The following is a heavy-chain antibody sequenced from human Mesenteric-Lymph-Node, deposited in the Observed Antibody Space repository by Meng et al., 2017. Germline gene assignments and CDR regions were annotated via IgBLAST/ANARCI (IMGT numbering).Heavy chain of an antibody. J-gene: IGHJ4*02. D-gene: IGHD6-13*01. V-gene: IGHV1-24*01. CDR1: GYTLTELS. CDR2: FDPEDGET. CDR3: ALLLRYSSSWTNFDY. Sequence: ASVKVSCKVSGYTLTELSMHWVRQAPGKGLEWMGGFDPEDGETIYAQKFQGRVTMTEDTSTDTAYMELSSLRSEDTAVYYCALLLRYSSSWTNFDYWGQGTLVTVSS.